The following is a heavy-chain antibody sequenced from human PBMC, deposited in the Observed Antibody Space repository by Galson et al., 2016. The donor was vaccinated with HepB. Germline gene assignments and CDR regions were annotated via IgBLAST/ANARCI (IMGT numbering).Heavy chain of an antibody. V-gene: IGHV3-48*02. Sequence: SLRLSCAASGFTLSTYSMNWVRQAPGKGLEWVAYISSSSSRIYYADAVKGRFTISRDNAKNSLYLQMSSLRDEDTAVYYCARGGRNHEYSTFDYWGQGALVTVSS. CDR2: ISSSSSRI. D-gene: IGHD6-6*01. J-gene: IGHJ4*02. CDR3: ARGGRNHEYSTFDY. CDR1: GFTLSTYS.